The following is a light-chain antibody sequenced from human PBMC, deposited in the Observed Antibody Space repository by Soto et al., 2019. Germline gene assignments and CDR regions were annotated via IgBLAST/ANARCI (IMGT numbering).Light chain of an antibody. Sequence: QLVLSQPASVSGSPGQSITISCTGTSSDVGGYNYVSWYQQHPGEAPKLIIYDVSHRPSGVSSRFSGSKSGNTASLTISGLQAEDEADYYCCSYTSRTTYVFGIGTKLTVL. CDR3: CSYTSRTTYV. J-gene: IGLJ1*01. CDR2: DVS. V-gene: IGLV2-14*01. CDR1: SSDVGGYNY.